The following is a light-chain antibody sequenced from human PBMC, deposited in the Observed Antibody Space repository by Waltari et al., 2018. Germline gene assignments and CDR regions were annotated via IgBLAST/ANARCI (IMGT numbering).Light chain of an antibody. CDR3: QVWDRHSHHQV. CDR2: YLS. J-gene: IGLJ2*01. V-gene: IGLV3-21*04. CDR1: NIGSQA. Sequence: SYVLTQSPPVSLAPGETATISCGGDNIGSQAVNWYQQRPGQAPAVVFPYLSDRPSGIPERFSGSVSGNTATLTITRVEAGDEADYFCQVWDRHSHHQVFGGGTKLAVL.